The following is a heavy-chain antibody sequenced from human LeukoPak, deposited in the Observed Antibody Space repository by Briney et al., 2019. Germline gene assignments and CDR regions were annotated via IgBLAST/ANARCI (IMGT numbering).Heavy chain of an antibody. CDR3: ARAPYYDILTGYPRDYYYYMDV. CDR1: GGSISSYY. Sequence: SETLSLTCTVSGGSISSYYWSWIRQPPGKGLEWIGYIYHSGSTYYNPSLKSRVTISVDRSKNQFSLKLSSVTAADTAVYYCARAPYYDILTGYPRDYYYYMDVWGIGTTVTVSS. D-gene: IGHD3-9*01. V-gene: IGHV4-59*12. CDR2: IYHSGST. J-gene: IGHJ6*03.